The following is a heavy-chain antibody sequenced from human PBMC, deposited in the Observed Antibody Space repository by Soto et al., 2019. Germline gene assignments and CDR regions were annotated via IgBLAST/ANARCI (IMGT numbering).Heavy chain of an antibody. CDR3: ARGNHVWLQLWYFDL. J-gene: IGHJ2*01. V-gene: IGHV1-69*12. D-gene: IGHD5-12*01. CDR2: IIPIFGTV. Sequence: QVQLVQSGAEVKKPGSSVKVSCKASGGTFSNYPISWVRQAPGQGLEWMGGIIPIFGTVNYAQKFQGRVTSTAVESTSTAYMELSSLRSEDTAVYYCARGNHVWLQLWYFDLWGRGTLVTVSS. CDR1: GGTFSNYP.